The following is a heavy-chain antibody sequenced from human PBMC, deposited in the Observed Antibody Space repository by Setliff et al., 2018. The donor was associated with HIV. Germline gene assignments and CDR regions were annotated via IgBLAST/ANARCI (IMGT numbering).Heavy chain of an antibody. J-gene: IGHJ3*02. CDR3: AKDVGVTRSQSFDM. CDR1: GFTFTSFS. D-gene: IGHD2-8*01. V-gene: IGHV3-23*01. Sequence: PGGSLRLSCVVSGFTFTSFSMTWVRQAPGKGLEWVSSISGSGGAIKDAESVKGRFTISRDNSRNTLYLQMNSLRVEDTAVYFCAKDVGVTRSQSFDMWGQGTMVTVSS. CDR2: ISGSGGAI.